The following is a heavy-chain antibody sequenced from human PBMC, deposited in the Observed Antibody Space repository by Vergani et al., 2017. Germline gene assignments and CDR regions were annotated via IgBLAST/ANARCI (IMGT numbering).Heavy chain of an antibody. CDR3: ARDRATIGTTFHRFDACDV. D-gene: IGHD1-1*01. J-gene: IGHJ3*01. V-gene: IGHV4-61*02. Sequence: QVQLQESGPGLVKPSQTLSLTCNVSGGSISRSNYYCSWIRQPAEKGLEWIGRVYTTGSTNYNPSLKSRVTMSVDKSKNQFSLKLRSVNAADTAVYYCARDRATIGTTFHRFDACDVWGRGTVVTVSS. CDR1: GGSISRSNYY. CDR2: VYTTGST.